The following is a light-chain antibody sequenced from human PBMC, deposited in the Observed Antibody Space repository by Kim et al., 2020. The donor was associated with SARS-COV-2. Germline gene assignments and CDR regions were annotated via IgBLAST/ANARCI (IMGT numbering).Light chain of an antibody. CDR1: QTINTY. CDR3: QQSYSGPYT. Sequence: DIQMTQSPSSLSASVGNRVTITCRASQTINTYLNWYQQKPRKAPNLLISAASSLQSGVPSRFSGSGSGTDFTLTINSLQPEDFATYYCQQSYSGPYTFGQGTKLEI. J-gene: IGKJ2*01. CDR2: AAS. V-gene: IGKV1-39*01.